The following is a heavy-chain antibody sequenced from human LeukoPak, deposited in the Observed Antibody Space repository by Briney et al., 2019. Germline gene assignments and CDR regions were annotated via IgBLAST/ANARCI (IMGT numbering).Heavy chain of an antibody. D-gene: IGHD4-17*01. Sequence: GASVKVSCKASGYTFTGYYMHWVRQAPGQGLEWMGWINPNSGGTNYAQKFQGRVTMTRDTSISTAYMELSRLRSDDTAVYYCARWPVITVTTHHYWGQGTLVTVSS. J-gene: IGHJ4*02. CDR2: INPNSGGT. V-gene: IGHV1-2*02. CDR3: ARWPVITVTTHHY. CDR1: GYTFTGYY.